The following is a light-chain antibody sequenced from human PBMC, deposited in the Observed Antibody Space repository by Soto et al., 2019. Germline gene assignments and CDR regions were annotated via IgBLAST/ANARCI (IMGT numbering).Light chain of an antibody. J-gene: IGKJ2*01. V-gene: IGKV1-5*03. CDR3: QQYDSYSYT. Sequence: DIQMTQSPSTLSASVGDRVTITCRASQSINSWLAWYQQKPGKAPKLLIYKASNLESGVPSRFSGSGSGTEFTLTISSLQPDDFATYYCQQYDSYSYTFGQGTKLEIK. CDR1: QSINSW. CDR2: KAS.